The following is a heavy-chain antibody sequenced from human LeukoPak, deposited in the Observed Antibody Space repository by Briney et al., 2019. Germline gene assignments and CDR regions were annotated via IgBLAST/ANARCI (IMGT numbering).Heavy chain of an antibody. CDR3: ARSDGYGLVDI. CDR2: VYHSGST. V-gene: IGHV4-59*12. CDR1: SGSISSYY. D-gene: IGHD3-10*01. Sequence: SETLSLTCTVSSGSISSYYWSWIRQPPGKGLEWIGSVYHSGSTYYNPSLKSRVTISVDTPKNHFSLTLSSVTAADTAVYYCARSDGYGLVDIWGQGTMVTVSS. J-gene: IGHJ3*02.